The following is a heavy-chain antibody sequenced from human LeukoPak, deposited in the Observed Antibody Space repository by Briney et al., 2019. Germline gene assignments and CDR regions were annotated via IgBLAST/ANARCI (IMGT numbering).Heavy chain of an antibody. Sequence: ASVKVSCKASGYTFTSYGISRVRQAPGQGLEWMGWISAYNGNTNYAQKLQGRVTMTTDTSTSTAYMELRSLRSDDTAVYYCARAPTVVTTSSYNWFDPWGQGTLVTVSS. D-gene: IGHD4-23*01. J-gene: IGHJ5*02. V-gene: IGHV1-18*01. CDR3: ARAPTVVTTSSYNWFDP. CDR1: GYTFTSYG. CDR2: ISAYNGNT.